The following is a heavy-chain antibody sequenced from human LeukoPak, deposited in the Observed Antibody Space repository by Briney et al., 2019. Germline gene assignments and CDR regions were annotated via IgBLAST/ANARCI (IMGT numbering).Heavy chain of an antibody. J-gene: IGHJ4*02. CDR1: GFTFSTSW. D-gene: IGHD6-13*01. CDR2: IKPEASEI. Sequence: GGSLRLSCAASGFTFSTSWMSWVCQAPGKGLEWVANIKPEASEIYYVDSVKGRFTISRDNAKNSLYLQMNSLRAEDTAVYYCARGGGNAEAFQQPWAFDYWGQGTLVTVSS. V-gene: IGHV3-7*01. CDR3: ARGGGNAEAFQQPWAFDY.